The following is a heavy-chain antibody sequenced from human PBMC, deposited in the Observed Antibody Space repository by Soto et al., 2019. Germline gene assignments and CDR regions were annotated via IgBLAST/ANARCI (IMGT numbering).Heavy chain of an antibody. V-gene: IGHV1-18*01. CDR3: ARDRGNWNPGNWFDP. J-gene: IGHJ5*02. CDR1: GYTFTSYG. D-gene: IGHD1-20*01. Sequence: ASVKVSCKASGYTFTSYGISWVRQAPGQGLEWMGWISAYNGNTNYAQKLQGRVTMTTDTSTSTAYMELRSLRSDDTPVYYCARDRGNWNPGNWFDPWGQGTLVTVSS. CDR2: ISAYNGNT.